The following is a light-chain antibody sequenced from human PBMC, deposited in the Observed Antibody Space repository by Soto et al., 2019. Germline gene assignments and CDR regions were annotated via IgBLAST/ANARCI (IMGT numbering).Light chain of an antibody. Sequence: EIVLTQSPGTLSLSPGERATLSCRASQSVSSSYLAWYQQKPGQAPRLLIYGASSRATGIPDRFSGSGSGTDFTLNISRLESVDFAVYYCQQYGRSPSTFGQGTRLETK. CDR1: QSVSSSY. CDR3: QQYGRSPST. V-gene: IGKV3-20*01. CDR2: GAS. J-gene: IGKJ5*01.